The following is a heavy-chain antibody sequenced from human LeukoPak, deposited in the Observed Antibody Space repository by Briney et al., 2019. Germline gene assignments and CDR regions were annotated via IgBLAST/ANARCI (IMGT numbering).Heavy chain of an antibody. CDR2: ISSSGSTI. CDR3: TRLSSSWSPLTARLPDAKDY. CDR1: GFTFSDYY. Sequence: GGSLRLSCAASGFTFSDYYMSWIRQAPGKGLEWVSYISSSGSTIYYADSVKGRFTISRDNAKNSLYLQMNSLKTEDTAVYYCTRLSSSWSPLTARLPDAKDYWGQGTLVTVSS. D-gene: IGHD6-13*01. V-gene: IGHV3-11*01. J-gene: IGHJ4*02.